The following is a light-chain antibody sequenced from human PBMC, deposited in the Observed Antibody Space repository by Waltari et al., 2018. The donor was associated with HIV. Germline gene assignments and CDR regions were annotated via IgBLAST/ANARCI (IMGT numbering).Light chain of an antibody. J-gene: IGLJ2*01. CDR3: SSYTTRSTLV. CDR2: EVN. Sequence: ASVSGSPGQSITISCTGTSSDVGAYNHISWFQQHPGKVPKFIIFEVNNRPSGVSNRFSGSKSGNTASLTISGLQAEDEADYYCSSYTTRSTLVFGGGTKLTVL. CDR1: SSDVGAYNH. V-gene: IGLV2-14*01.